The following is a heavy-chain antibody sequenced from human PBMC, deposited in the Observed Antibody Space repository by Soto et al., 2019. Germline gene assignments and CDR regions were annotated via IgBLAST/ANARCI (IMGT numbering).Heavy chain of an antibody. J-gene: IGHJ6*02. CDR3: ARDNDRLQLGGNYYYIFDV. CDR1: GGTFSNSA. CDR2: IMPIFRTP. D-gene: IGHD5-12*01. V-gene: IGHV1-69*12. Sequence: QVQLEQSGAEVKKPGSSVKVSCKASGGTFSNSAISWVRQAPGQGLEWMGGIMPIFRTPDYAQKFQGRVTVTADESTSTAYMELSGLRSDDTAVYYCARDNDRLQLGGNYYYIFDVWGQGTTVTVSS.